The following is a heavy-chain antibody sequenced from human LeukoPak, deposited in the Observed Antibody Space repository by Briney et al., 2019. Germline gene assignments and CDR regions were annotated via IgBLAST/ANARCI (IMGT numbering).Heavy chain of an antibody. CDR2: INHSGST. Sequence: SETLSLTCAVYGGSTSGYYWSLIRQPPGKGLEWIGEINHSGSTNYNPSLKSRVTISVDTSKNQFSLKLSSVTAADTAVYYCARVDVAVAGPWGQGTLVTVSS. CDR3: ARVDVAVAGP. V-gene: IGHV4-34*01. CDR1: GGSTSGYY. D-gene: IGHD6-19*01. J-gene: IGHJ5*02.